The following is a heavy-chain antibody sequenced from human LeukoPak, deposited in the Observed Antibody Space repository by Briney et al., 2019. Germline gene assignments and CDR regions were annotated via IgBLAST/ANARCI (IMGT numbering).Heavy chain of an antibody. V-gene: IGHV4-39*07. CDR3: ARDRLRWPKIDY. Sequence: SETLSLTCTVSGGSISSSDYYWGWIRQPPAKGLEWIGSIYYSVTTYYNPSLKSRVTISVDTSKNQFSLKLNSVTAADTAVYYCARDRLRWPKIDYWGQGTLVTVSS. D-gene: IGHD4-23*01. J-gene: IGHJ4*02. CDR1: GGSISSSDYY. CDR2: IYYSVTT.